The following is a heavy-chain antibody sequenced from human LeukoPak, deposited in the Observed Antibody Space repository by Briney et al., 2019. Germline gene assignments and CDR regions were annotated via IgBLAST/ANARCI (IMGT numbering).Heavy chain of an antibody. J-gene: IGHJ5*02. CDR1: GFTFSSYA. Sequence: GGSLRLSCAASGFTFSSYAMSWVRQAPGKGLECISGFSGSGGSTYYADSVKGRFTISRDNSKNTLYLQMNSLRAEDTAVYYCAKDLAGEYLLLGSWGQGTLVTVSS. CDR3: AKDLAGEYLLLGS. CDR2: FSGSGGST. D-gene: IGHD3-16*01. V-gene: IGHV3-23*01.